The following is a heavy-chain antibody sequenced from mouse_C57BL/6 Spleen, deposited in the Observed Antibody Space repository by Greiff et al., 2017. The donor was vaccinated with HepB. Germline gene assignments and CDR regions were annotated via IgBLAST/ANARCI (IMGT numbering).Heavy chain of an antibody. CDR2: INYDGSST. D-gene: IGHD2-12*01. V-gene: IGHV5-16*01. CDR3: ASRRRGYYAMDY. J-gene: IGHJ4*01. Sequence: EVKVEESEGGLVQPGSSMKLSCTASGFTFSDYYMAWVRQVPEKGLEWVANINYDGSSTYYLDSLKSRFIISRDNAKNILYLQMSSLKSEDTATYYCASRRRGYYAMDYWGQGASVTVSS. CDR1: GFTFSDYY.